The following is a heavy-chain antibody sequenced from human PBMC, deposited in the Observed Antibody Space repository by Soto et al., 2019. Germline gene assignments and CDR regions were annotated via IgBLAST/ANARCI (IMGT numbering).Heavy chain of an antibody. D-gene: IGHD3-16*02. CDR1: GGTFSSYA. Sequence: ASVKVSCKASGGTFSSYAISWVRQAPGQGLEWMGGIIPIFGTANYAQKFQGRVTITADESTSTAYMELSSLRSEDTAVYYCATGEITFGGVIKALYYYYYYGMDVWGQGTTVTVSS. CDR2: IIPIFGTA. V-gene: IGHV1-69*13. J-gene: IGHJ6*02. CDR3: ATGEITFGGVIKALYYYYYYGMDV.